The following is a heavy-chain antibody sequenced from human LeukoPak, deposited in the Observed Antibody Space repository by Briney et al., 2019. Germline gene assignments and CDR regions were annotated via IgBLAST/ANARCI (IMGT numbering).Heavy chain of an antibody. V-gene: IGHV1-24*01. CDR1: GYTLTELS. CDR2: VDPEDGET. Sequence: ASVKVSCKVSGYTLTELSMHWVRQAPGKGLEWMGRVDPEDGETNYAQKFQGRVTMTEDTSTNTAYMELSSLRSEDTAVYYCARSTPVNSYGKGHWYFDLWGRGTLVTVSS. D-gene: IGHD5-18*01. CDR3: ARSTPVNSYGKGHWYFDL. J-gene: IGHJ2*01.